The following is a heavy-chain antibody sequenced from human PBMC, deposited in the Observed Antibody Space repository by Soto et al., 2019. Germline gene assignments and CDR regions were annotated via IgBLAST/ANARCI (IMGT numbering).Heavy chain of an antibody. J-gene: IGHJ5*02. D-gene: IGHD2-8*02. CDR3: ANFYGSICAPPCSTDP. V-gene: IGHV3-23*01. Sequence: PGGSLRLSCAASGFTFSSYAMSWVRQAPGKGLEWVSTISSSGGNTHYADSVKGRFTISRDNSKNTLYLQMNSLRAEDTAVYYCANFYGSICAPPCSTDPWGPGPLVTGSS. CDR1: GFTFSSYA. CDR2: ISSSGGNT.